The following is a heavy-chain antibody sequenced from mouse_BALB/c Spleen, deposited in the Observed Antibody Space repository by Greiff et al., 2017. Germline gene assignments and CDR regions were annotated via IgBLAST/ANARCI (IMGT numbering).Heavy chain of an antibody. CDR1: GFAFSSYD. V-gene: IGHV5-12-1*01. CDR2: ISSGGGST. J-gene: IGHJ3*01. Sequence: LVESGGGLVKPGGSLKLSCAASGFAFSSYDMSWVRQTPEKRLEWVAYISSGGGSTYYPDTVKGRFTISRDNAKNTLYLQMSSLKSEDTAMYYCARHAVEAFAYWGQGTLVTVSA. D-gene: IGHD1-1*01. CDR3: ARHAVEAFAY.